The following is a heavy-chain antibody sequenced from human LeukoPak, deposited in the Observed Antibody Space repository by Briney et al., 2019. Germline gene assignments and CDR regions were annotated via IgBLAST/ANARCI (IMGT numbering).Heavy chain of an antibody. D-gene: IGHD3-22*01. CDR1: GFTFSSCW. V-gene: IGHV3-74*01. CDR2: INSDGSST. CDR3: AKGDYYDSSGQDY. J-gene: IGHJ4*02. Sequence: GGSLRLSCAASGFTFSSCWVHWVRQAPGKGLVWVSRINSDGSSTSYADSVKGRFTISRDNAKNTLYLQMNSLRAEDTALYYCAKGDYYDSSGQDYWGQGTLVSVSS.